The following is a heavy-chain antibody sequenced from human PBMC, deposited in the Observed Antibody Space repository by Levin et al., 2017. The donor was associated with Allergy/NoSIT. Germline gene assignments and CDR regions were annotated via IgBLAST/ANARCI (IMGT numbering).Heavy chain of an antibody. J-gene: IGHJ3*02. Sequence: SETLSLTCAISGDSVSSRSAAWNWIRQSPSRGLEWLGRTYYRSKWFNDYALSVKSRISIDPDTSKNQFSLQLNSVTPEDTAVYYCARYNGYDSSPFDIWGQGTMVTVSS. CDR1: GDSVSSRSAA. CDR3: ARYNGYDSSPFDI. CDR2: TYYRSKWFN. D-gene: IGHD5-12*01. V-gene: IGHV6-1*01.